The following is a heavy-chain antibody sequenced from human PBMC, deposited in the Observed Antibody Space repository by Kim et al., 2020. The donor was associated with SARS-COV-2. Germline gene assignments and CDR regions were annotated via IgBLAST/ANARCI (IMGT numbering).Heavy chain of an antibody. CDR1: GGSISSYY. V-gene: IGHV4-59*01. J-gene: IGHJ4*02. Sequence: SETLSLTCTVSGGSISSYYWSWIRQPPGKGLEWIGYIYYSGSTNYNLSLKSRVSISVDTSKNQFSLKLSPVTAADTAVYYCVRGVGDGSNVDYWGQGTLVTVSS. D-gene: IGHD1-26*01. CDR3: VRGVGDGSNVDY. CDR2: IYYSGST.